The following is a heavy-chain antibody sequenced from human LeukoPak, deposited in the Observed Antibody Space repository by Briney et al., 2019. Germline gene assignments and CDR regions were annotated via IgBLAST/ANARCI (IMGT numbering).Heavy chain of an antibody. J-gene: IGHJ1*01. CDR3: AKYFASGSYYKLPH. D-gene: IGHD3-10*01. Sequence: QAGGSLRLSCAASGSTFSSYAMSWVRQAPGKGLEWVSTISGSGAYTYYADSVKGRFTISRDNSKNTLYLQMNSLRAEDTAVYYCAKYFASGSYYKLPHWGQGTLVTVSS. CDR1: GSTFSSYA. V-gene: IGHV3-23*01. CDR2: ISGSGAYT.